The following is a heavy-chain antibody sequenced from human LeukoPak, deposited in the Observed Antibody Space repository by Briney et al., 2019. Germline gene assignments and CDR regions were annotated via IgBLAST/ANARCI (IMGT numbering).Heavy chain of an antibody. J-gene: IGHJ5*02. CDR1: GGSISSYY. V-gene: IGHV4-4*07. CDR3: ARAPVYCSSTSCYHNWFDP. Sequence: SETLSLNCTVSGGSISSYYWSWIRQPAGKGLEWIGRIYTSGSTNYNPSLKSRVTMSVDTSKNQFSLKLSSVTAADTAVYYCARAPVYCSSTSCYHNWFDPWGQGTLVTVSS. D-gene: IGHD2-2*01. CDR2: IYTSGST.